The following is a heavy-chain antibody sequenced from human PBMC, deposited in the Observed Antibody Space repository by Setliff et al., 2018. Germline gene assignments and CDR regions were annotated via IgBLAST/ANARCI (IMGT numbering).Heavy chain of an antibody. CDR3: AKEQEITLVPGIIPDAFDL. CDR1: GASITSGHY. J-gene: IGHJ3*01. Sequence: SETLSLTCGVSGASITSGHYWGWIRQPPGKGLEWIGTIYHRGRTYYNPSLRSRVTMSLDTSKNQFSLRLSSVTAADTAVYFCAKEQEITLVPGIIPDAFDLWGQGTMVTVS. CDR2: IYHRGRT. D-gene: IGHD3-10*01. V-gene: IGHV4-38-2*02.